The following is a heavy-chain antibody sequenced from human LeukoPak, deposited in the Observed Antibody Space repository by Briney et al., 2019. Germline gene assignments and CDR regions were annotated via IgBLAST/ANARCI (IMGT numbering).Heavy chain of an antibody. CDR2: ISYDGSNK. Sequence: GRSLRLSCAASGFTFSSYAMHWVRQAPGKGLEWVAVISYDGSNKYYADSVKGRFTISRDNSKNTLYLQTNSLRAEDTAVYYCARDVMPGYCSGGSCQPGNYWGQGTLVTVSS. CDR1: GFTFSSYA. CDR3: ARDVMPGYCSGGSCQPGNY. D-gene: IGHD2-15*01. J-gene: IGHJ4*02. V-gene: IGHV3-30-3*01.